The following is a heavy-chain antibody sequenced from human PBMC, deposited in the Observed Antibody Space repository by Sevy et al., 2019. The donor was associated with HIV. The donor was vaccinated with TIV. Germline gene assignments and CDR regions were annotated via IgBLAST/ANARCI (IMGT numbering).Heavy chain of an antibody. CDR1: GYTFTGYY. J-gene: IGHJ5*02. Sequence: ASVKVSCKASGYTFTGYYIYWVRQAPGQGLEWMGWINPNSGGTNYAQKFQGRVTMTTDTSINTAYMELSRLRSDDTAVYYCARDAQLWSYNWLDPCGQGTLVTVSS. D-gene: IGHD5-18*01. V-gene: IGHV1-2*02. CDR2: INPNSGGT. CDR3: ARDAQLWSYNWLDP.